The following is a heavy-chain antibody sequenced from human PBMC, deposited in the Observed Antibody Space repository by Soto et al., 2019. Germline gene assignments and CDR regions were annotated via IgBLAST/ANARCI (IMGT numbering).Heavy chain of an antibody. CDR1: GYSFTSYW. CDR2: IYPGDSDT. Sequence: GESLKISCKGSGYSFTSYWIGWVRQMPGKGLEWMGIIYPGDSDTRYSPSFQGQVTISADKSISTAYLQWSSLKASDTAMYYCARRKYYYDGSGYHDYYYYSGMDVWGQGTTVTVSS. V-gene: IGHV5-51*01. D-gene: IGHD3-22*01. J-gene: IGHJ6*01. CDR3: ARRKYYYDGSGYHDYYYYSGMDV.